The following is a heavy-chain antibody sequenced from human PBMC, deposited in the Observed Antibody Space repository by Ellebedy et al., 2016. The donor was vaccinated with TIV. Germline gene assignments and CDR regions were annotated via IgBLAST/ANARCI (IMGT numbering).Heavy chain of an antibody. CDR1: GYTFTSYY. J-gene: IGHJ6*02. V-gene: IGHV1-46*01. CDR3: AMEGIDYYYYGMDV. Sequence: AASVKVSCKASGYTFTSYYMHWVRQAPGQGLEWMGIINPSGGSTSYAQKFQGRVTITADKSTSTAYMELSSLRSEDTAVYYCAMEGIDYYYYGMDVWGQGTTVTVSS. D-gene: IGHD1-1*01. CDR2: INPSGGST.